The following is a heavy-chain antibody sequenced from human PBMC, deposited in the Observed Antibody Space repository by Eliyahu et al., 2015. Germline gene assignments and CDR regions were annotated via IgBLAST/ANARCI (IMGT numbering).Heavy chain of an antibody. CDR1: GFSLSTSGMS. V-gene: IGHV2-70*15. CDR2: IIWNDDK. J-gene: IGHJ4*02. D-gene: IGHD6-13*01. CDR3: ARIPAVSNSWYGAGGFDY. Sequence: QVTLRESGPALVKPTQTLTLTCSFSGFSLSTSGMSVSWIRQPPGKALEWLARIIWNDDKYYSTSPKTRLTISKDTSKNQVVLTMTNMDPVDTATYYCARIPAVSNSWYGAGGFDYWGQGILVTVSS.